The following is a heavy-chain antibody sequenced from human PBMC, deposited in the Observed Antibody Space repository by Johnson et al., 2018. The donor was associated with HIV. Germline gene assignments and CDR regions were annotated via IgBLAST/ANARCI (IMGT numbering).Heavy chain of an antibody. CDR1: GFTVSSNY. J-gene: IGHJ3*02. CDR3: ARGGGSYDAGDAFDT. Sequence: VQLVESGGGLVQPRGSLRLSCAASGFTVSSNYMSWVRQAPGKGLEWVSVIYSGGSTYYADSVKGRLTISRDNSKNTLYLQMNSLRAEDTAVYYCARGGGSYDAGDAFDTWGQGTMVTVSS. CDR2: IYSGGST. D-gene: IGHD1-26*01. V-gene: IGHV3-66*01.